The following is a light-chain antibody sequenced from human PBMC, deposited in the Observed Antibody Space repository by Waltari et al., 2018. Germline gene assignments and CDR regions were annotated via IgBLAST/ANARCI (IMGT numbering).Light chain of an antibody. CDR3: AIWYTTAWV. CDR2: YKSDSDN. Sequence: QPVLTQPTSLSASPGASARFTCTLRSGINVGTYRIYWYQQKPGSPPRFLLRYKSDSDNRQGSGVPSRCSGSKDASTNAGLLIISGLQSEDEADDYCAIWYTTAWVFGGGTKLTVL. CDR1: SGINVGTYR. J-gene: IGLJ3*02. V-gene: IGLV5-39*01.